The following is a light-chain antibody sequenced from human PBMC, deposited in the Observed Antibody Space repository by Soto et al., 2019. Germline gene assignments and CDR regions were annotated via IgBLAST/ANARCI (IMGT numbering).Light chain of an antibody. CDR3: PQYDDWPET. V-gene: IGKV3-15*01. J-gene: IGKJ1*01. CDR2: DAS. CDR1: QSVSSN. Sequence: EKVMTQSPATLSVSPGERATLSCRASQSVSSNLAWYQQKPGQAPRLLIYDASTRATGIPARFSGSGSGTEFTLTISSLHSEDLAVYYSPQYDDWPETFGQGTKVEI.